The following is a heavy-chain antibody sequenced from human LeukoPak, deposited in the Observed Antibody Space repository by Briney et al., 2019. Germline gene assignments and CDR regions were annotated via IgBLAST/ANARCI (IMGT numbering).Heavy chain of an antibody. CDR2: IRSDGSDT. V-gene: IGHV3-74*01. CDR3: ARTDY. Sequence: PGGSLRLSCAASGFTFSDTWMHWVRQAPGKGLVWVSRIRSDGSDTRYAESVKGRFTISRDNAKNTLYLQMNSLRAEDTAVYYCARTDYWGQGTLVTVSS. J-gene: IGHJ4*02. CDR1: GFTFSDTW.